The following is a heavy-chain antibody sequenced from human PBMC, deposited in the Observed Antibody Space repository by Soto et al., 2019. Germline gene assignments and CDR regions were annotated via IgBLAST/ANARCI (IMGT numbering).Heavy chain of an antibody. D-gene: IGHD6-13*01. Sequence: EVHLLESGGSLVQPGGSLRLSCAASGFTFSSYAMSWVRQAPGKGLEWISGISASGASTYYADSVKGRFTISRDNSKNTLDLQMNSLRAEDTAVYYCAKLAAAYVNAVFDIWGQGTMVTVSS. V-gene: IGHV3-23*01. CDR3: AKLAAAYVNAVFDI. J-gene: IGHJ3*02. CDR2: ISASGAST. CDR1: GFTFSSYA.